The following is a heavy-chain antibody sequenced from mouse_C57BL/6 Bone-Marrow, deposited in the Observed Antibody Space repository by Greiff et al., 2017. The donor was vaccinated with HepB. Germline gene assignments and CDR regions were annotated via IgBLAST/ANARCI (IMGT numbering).Heavy chain of an antibody. CDR3: VRESTVYFDY. CDR1: GFSFNTYA. Sequence: EVMLVESGGGLVQPKGSLKLSCAASGFSFNTYAMNWVRQAPGKGLEWVARIRSKSNNYATYYADSVKDRFTISRDDSESMLYLQMNNLKTEDTAMYYCVRESTVYFDYWGQGTTLTVSS. D-gene: IGHD1-1*01. CDR2: IRSKSNNYAT. V-gene: IGHV10-1*01. J-gene: IGHJ2*01.